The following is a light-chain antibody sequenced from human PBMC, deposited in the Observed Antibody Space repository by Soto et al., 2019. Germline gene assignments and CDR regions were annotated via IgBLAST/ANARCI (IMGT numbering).Light chain of an antibody. CDR1: QSVSSY. CDR2: DAS. CDR3: QQRSNWPIT. J-gene: IGKJ5*01. Sequence: EIVLTQSPSTLSFSPSERATLSCRASQSVSSYLAWYQQKPGQAPRLLIYDASNRATGIPARFSGSGSGTDFTLTISSLEPEDFAVYYCQQRSNWPITFGQGTRLEIK. V-gene: IGKV3-11*01.